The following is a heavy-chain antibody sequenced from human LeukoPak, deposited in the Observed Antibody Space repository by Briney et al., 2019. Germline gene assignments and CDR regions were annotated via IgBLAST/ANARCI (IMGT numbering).Heavy chain of an antibody. J-gene: IGHJ3*02. CDR3: ARDTLEYSNSPDALDI. CDR2: IGSSGSTV. Sequence: GGSLRLSCAASGFTFSRYYMSWIRQAPGKGLEWVSYIGSSGSTVYYADSVKGRFTISRDNAKNSLYMQMESLRDEDTAIYYCARDTLEYSNSPDALDIWGQGTMVTVSS. D-gene: IGHD4-23*01. CDR1: GFTFSRYY. V-gene: IGHV3-11*04.